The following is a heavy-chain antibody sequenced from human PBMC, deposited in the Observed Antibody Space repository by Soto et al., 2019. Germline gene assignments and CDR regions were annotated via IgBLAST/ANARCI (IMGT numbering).Heavy chain of an antibody. CDR2: IYYSGST. Sequence: QVQLQESGPGLVKPSQTLSLTCTVSGGSISSGGYYWSWIRQHPGKGLEWIGYIYYSGSTYYNPSLKRRVTISVDTSKNQFSLKLSSVTAADTAVYYCARVVVVASTGGGFDPWGQRTLVTVSS. J-gene: IGHJ5*02. D-gene: IGHD2-15*01. V-gene: IGHV4-31*03. CDR1: GGSISSGGYY. CDR3: ARVVVVASTGGGFDP.